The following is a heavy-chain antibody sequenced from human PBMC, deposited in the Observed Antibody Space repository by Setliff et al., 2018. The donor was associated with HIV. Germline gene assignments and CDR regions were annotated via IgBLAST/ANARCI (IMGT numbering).Heavy chain of an antibody. V-gene: IGHV1-18*01. J-gene: IGHJ6*02. CDR1: GYTFNNYG. D-gene: IGHD3-22*01. CDR3: AREIGDYYDSSGYYPPTDYYYGMDV. CDR2: INTHSGYT. Sequence: ASVKVSCKASGYTFNNYGISWVRQAPGQGLEWMGWINTHSGYTNYAQNVQGRVTITADTSTDTVYMELSSLRSDDTAVYYCAREIGDYYDSSGYYPPTDYYYGMDVWGQGTTVTVSS.